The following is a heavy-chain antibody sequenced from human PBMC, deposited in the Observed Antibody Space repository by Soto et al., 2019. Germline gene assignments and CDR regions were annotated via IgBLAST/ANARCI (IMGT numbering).Heavy chain of an antibody. D-gene: IGHD6-19*01. V-gene: IGHV3-30-3*01. Sequence: GGSLRLSCAASGFTFSSYAMHWVRQAPGKGLEWVAVISYDGSNKYYADSVKGRFTISRDNSKNTLYPQMNSLRAEDTAVYYCARVGGSGWYWDRWTNYYGMDVWGQGTTVTVSS. CDR1: GFTFSSYA. CDR2: ISYDGSNK. J-gene: IGHJ6*02. CDR3: ARVGGSGWYWDRWTNYYGMDV.